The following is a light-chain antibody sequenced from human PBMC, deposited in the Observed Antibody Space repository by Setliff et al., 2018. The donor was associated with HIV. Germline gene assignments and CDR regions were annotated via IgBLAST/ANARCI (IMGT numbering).Light chain of an antibody. CDR2: EVR. CDR1: SSDVGGYDY. CDR3: STYTSIITYV. Sequence: QSVLTQPASVSGSPGQSITISCTGTSSDVGGYDYVSWYQHHPGKAPKLIISEVRNRPSGVSHRFSGSKSGNTASLTISGLQAEDEADYYCSTYTSIITYVFGTGTKVTVL. V-gene: IGLV2-14*01. J-gene: IGLJ1*01.